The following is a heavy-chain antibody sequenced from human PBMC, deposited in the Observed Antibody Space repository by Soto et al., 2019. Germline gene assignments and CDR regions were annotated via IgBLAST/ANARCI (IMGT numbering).Heavy chain of an antibody. Sequence: QVQLQESGPGLVKPSETLSLTCTVSGGSISLERFYWTWIRQPSGKGLEWIGYVSHNGATNYNPSLQSRVDISVATSRNQFSRKLRSLTAADTAVYCCPREFSSAHFNYYDFWGQGTLVSVSA. CDR1: GGSISLERFY. V-gene: IGHV4-61*01. CDR2: VSHNGAT. CDR3: PREFSSAHFNYYDF. J-gene: IGHJ4*02.